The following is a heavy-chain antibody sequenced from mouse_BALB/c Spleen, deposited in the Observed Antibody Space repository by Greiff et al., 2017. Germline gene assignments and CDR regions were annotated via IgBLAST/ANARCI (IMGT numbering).Heavy chain of an antibody. Sequence: EVHLVESGPGLVKPSQSLSLTCSVTGYSITSGYYWNWIRQFPGNKLEWMGYISYDGSNNYNPSLKNRISITRDTSKNQFFLKLNSVTTEDTATYYCASYYYGSSYKDWFAYWGQGTLVTVSA. J-gene: IGHJ3*01. CDR3: ASYYYGSSYKDWFAY. CDR2: ISYDGSN. V-gene: IGHV3-6*02. D-gene: IGHD1-1*01. CDR1: GYSITSGYY.